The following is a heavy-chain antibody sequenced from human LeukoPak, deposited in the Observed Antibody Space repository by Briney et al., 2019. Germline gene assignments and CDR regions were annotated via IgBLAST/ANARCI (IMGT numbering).Heavy chain of an antibody. V-gene: IGHV4-59*11. CDR2: ISYIGTT. J-gene: IGHJ3*02. CDR3: ARDLVTVTKGFDI. D-gene: IGHD4-17*01. CDR1: GDSFSSHY. Sequence: SETLSLTCAVSGDSFSSHYWTWLRQPPGRGLEWLGYISYIGTTNYNPSLKSRVTISIDTSKNQFSLKLSSVTTADTAVYYCARDLVTVTKGFDIWGRGTMVSVSS.